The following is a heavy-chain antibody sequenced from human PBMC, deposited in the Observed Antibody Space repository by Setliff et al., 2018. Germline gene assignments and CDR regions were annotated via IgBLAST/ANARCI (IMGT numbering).Heavy chain of an antibody. CDR2: IYYSGST. CDR3: TRGPDGYTYQGAFDI. D-gene: IGHD5-12*01. Sequence: PSETLSLTCTVSGGSISSSSYYWGWIRQHPGKGLEWIGYIYYSGSTYYNPSLKSRVTISVDTSKNQFSLKLSSVTAADTAVYYCTRGPDGYTYQGAFDIWGQGTMVTVSS. CDR1: GGSISSSSYY. V-gene: IGHV4-31*03. J-gene: IGHJ3*02.